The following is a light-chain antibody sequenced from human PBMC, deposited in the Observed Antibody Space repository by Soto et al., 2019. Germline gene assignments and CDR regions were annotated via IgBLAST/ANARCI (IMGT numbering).Light chain of an antibody. J-gene: IGKJ3*01. V-gene: IGKV1-33*01. Sequence: DIQMPQSPSSLSASVGDRVTITCRARQDLRKYSNWYQQKPGKAPNLLIYDASNLGTGDPSRFSGSGSARHFTFTISSLQPEDIATYYWQQYDNLPPFTFGPGTKVDI. CDR2: DAS. CDR3: QQYDNLPPFT. CDR1: QDLRKY.